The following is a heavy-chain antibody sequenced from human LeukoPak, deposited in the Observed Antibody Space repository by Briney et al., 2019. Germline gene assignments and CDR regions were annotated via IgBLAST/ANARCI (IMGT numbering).Heavy chain of an antibody. CDR3: ATYKNWVAGDV. V-gene: IGHV3-7*01. D-gene: IGHD7-27*01. CDR2: IKEDESEK. Sequence: GGSLRLSCAASGFTFSDSWMSWVRQAPGKGPEWVANIKEDESEKHYVDSVKGRFTVSRDNAKSSLVLQMNSLRVEDAAVYYCATYKNWVAGDVWGQGTTVSVSS. CDR1: GFTFSDSW. J-gene: IGHJ6*02.